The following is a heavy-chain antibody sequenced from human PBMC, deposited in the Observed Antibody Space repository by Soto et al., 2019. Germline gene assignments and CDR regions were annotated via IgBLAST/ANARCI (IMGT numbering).Heavy chain of an antibody. CDR2: IGGRGNSA. D-gene: IGHD5-12*01. CDR1: GFTVSNNY. Sequence: LRLSCAASGFTVSNNYMSWVRQAPGKGLEWVSIIGGRGNSAYYADSVQGRFTISRDNSKNTLSLQMSSLTADDTAIYYCVREGRGSFDFWGRGTMVTVSS. J-gene: IGHJ3*01. V-gene: IGHV3-53*01. CDR3: VREGRGSFDF.